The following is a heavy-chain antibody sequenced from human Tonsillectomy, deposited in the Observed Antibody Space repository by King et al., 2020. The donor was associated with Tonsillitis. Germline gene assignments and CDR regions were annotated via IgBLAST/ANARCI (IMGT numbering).Heavy chain of an antibody. J-gene: IGHJ4*02. CDR1: GYTFTSYG. D-gene: IGHD2-15*01. V-gene: IGHV1-18*01. Sequence: QLVQSGAEVKKPGASVKVSCKASGYTFTSYGIIWVRQAPGQGLEWMGWISAYNGRTNYAQKFQGRVTMTTDTSTSTAYMELRSLRSDDTAVYYCARPNEPYCSGGSCYTDSWGQGILVTVSS. CDR2: ISAYNGRT. CDR3: ARPNEPYCSGGSCYTDS.